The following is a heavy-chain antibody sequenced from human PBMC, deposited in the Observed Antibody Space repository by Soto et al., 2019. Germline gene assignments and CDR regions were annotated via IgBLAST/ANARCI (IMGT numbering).Heavy chain of an antibody. D-gene: IGHD3-9*01. CDR1: GFTFSSYA. Sequence: EVQLLESGGGLVQPGGSLKISCAVSGFTFSSYAMSWVRQAPGKGLEWVSGISGTGRVTNYAESVKGRFTISRDNPKNTRSLEMKSLRAEDTAVYYCAKDVHYDIVTGIEYFDHWGQGTLVTVSS. J-gene: IGHJ1*01. CDR3: AKDVHYDIVTGIEYFDH. V-gene: IGHV3-23*01. CDR2: ISGTGRVT.